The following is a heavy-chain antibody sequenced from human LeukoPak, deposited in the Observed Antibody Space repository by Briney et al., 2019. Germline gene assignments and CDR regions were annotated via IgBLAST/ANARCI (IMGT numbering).Heavy chain of an antibody. V-gene: IGHV3-30-3*01. CDR2: ISYDESNK. CDR3: ARGGRRDGYNP. D-gene: IGHD5-24*01. Sequence: GGSLRLSCAASGFTFSSYTMHWVRQAPGKGLEWVAVISYDESNKSYADSVKGRFTISKDNSKNTLYLQMSSLRAEDTAVYHCARGGRRDGYNPWGQGTLVTVSS. CDR1: GFTFSSYT. J-gene: IGHJ5*02.